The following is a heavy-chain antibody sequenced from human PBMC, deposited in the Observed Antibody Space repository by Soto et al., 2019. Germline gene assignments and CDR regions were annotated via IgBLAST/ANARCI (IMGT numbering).Heavy chain of an antibody. V-gene: IGHV3-30-3*01. D-gene: IGHD2-15*01. Sequence: QVQLVESGGGVVQPGRSLRLSCAASGFTFSSYAMHWVRQAPGKGLEWVAVISYDGSNKYYADSVKGRFTISRDNSKNTLYLQMSSLRAEDTAVYYCARDAGDCSGGSCYSGWDGYFQHWGQGTLVTVSS. CDR2: ISYDGSNK. CDR1: GFTFSSYA. CDR3: ARDAGDCSGGSCYSGWDGYFQH. J-gene: IGHJ1*01.